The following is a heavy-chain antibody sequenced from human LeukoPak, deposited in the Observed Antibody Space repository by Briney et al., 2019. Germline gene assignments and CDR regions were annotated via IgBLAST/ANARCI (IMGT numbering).Heavy chain of an antibody. D-gene: IGHD2-15*01. J-gene: IGHJ4*02. CDR2: ISSHRGYT. CDR3: AREGSAGYCSGGSCPLDY. V-gene: IGHV1-18*01. Sequence: GASVKVSCKSSGYTFTSYDITWVRQAPGQGLEWMGWISSHRGYTKYAQKIQGRITMTSDTSTSAAYMELRSLGSDDTAVYYCAREGSAGYCSGGSCPLDYWGQGTLVTVSS. CDR1: GYTFTSYD.